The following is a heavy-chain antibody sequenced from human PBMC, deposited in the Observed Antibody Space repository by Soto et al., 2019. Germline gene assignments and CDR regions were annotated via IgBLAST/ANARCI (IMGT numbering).Heavy chain of an antibody. J-gene: IGHJ1*01. CDR3: ARVSAYYYGSGEDRAEYFQH. Sequence: SETLSLTCAVYGGSFSGYYWSWIRQPPGKWLEWIGEINHSGSTNYNPSLKSRVTISVDTSKNQFSLKLSSVTAADTAVYYCARVSAYYYGSGEDRAEYFQHWGQGXLVTVYS. D-gene: IGHD3-10*01. CDR1: GGSFSGYY. V-gene: IGHV4-34*01. CDR2: INHSGST.